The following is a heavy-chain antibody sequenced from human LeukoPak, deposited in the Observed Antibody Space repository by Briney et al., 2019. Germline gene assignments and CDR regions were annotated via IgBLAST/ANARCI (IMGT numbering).Heavy chain of an antibody. CDR1: GFTFSSYA. Sequence: GGFLRLSCAASGFTFSSYAMSWVRQAPGKGLEWVSAISGSGGSTYYADSVKGLFTISRDNSKNTLYLQMNSLRAEDTAVYYCAKDLRLWFGDIGYWGQGTLVTVSS. CDR3: AKDLRLWFGDIGY. V-gene: IGHV3-23*01. J-gene: IGHJ4*02. D-gene: IGHD3-10*01. CDR2: ISGSGGST.